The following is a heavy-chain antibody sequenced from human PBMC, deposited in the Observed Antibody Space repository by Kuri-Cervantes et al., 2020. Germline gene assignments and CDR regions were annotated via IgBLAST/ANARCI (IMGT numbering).Heavy chain of an antibody. Sequence: GESLKISCAASGFTFSSYGMHWVRQAPGKGLEWVAVISYDGSNKYYADSVKGRFTISRDNSKNTLYLQMNSLRAEGTAVYYCAKDVKGLTILQKVDYWGHGTLVTVSS. CDR3: AKDVKGLTILQKVDY. J-gene: IGHJ4*01. CDR1: GFTFSSYG. CDR2: ISYDGSNK. V-gene: IGHV3-30*18.